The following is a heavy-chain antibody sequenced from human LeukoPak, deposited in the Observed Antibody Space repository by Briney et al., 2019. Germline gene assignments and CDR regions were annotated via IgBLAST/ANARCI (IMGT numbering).Heavy chain of an antibody. Sequence: PGGSLRLSCAASGFTFSSYAMSWVRQAPGKGLEWVSAISGSGSTIYYADSVKGRFTISRDNAKNSLYLQMNSLRAEDTAVYYCARTWGSGYYYGMDVWGQGTTVTVSS. CDR2: ISGSGSTI. D-gene: IGHD3-22*01. CDR1: GFTFSSYA. CDR3: ARTWGSGYYYGMDV. J-gene: IGHJ6*02. V-gene: IGHV3-23*01.